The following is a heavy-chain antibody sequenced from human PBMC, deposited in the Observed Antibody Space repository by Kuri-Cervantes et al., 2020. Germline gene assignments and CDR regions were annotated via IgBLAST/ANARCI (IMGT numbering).Heavy chain of an antibody. V-gene: IGHV3-30*18. CDR2: ISYDGSNE. D-gene: IGHD6-13*01. CDR1: GFTFSSYG. Sequence: GESLKISCAASGFTFSSYGMHWVRQAPGKGLEWVAVISYDGSNEYYADSVKGRFTISRDNSKNTLYLQMNSLRAEDTAVYYCAKPLSIAAAGGWYFDLWGRGTLVTVSS. J-gene: IGHJ2*01. CDR3: AKPLSIAAAGGWYFDL.